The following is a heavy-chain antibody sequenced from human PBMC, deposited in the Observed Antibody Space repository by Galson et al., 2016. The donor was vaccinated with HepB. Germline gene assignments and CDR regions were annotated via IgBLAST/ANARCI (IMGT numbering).Heavy chain of an antibody. CDR3: AKGENWNYGVWWYFDL. J-gene: IGHJ2*01. Sequence: SLRLSCAASGFTFSSYAMSWVRQAPGKGLEWVSAMSGSGASTFYADSVKGRFPISRDNSKNTLYLQMNSLRAEDTAVYYCAKGENWNYGVWWYFDLWGRGTLVTVSS. CDR2: MSGSGAST. CDR1: GFTFSSYA. D-gene: IGHD1-7*01. V-gene: IGHV3-23*01.